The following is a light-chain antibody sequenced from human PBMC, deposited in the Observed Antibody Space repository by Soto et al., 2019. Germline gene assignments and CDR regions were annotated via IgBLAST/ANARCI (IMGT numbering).Light chain of an antibody. Sequence: QSVLSQPPSASETPGQRVTISCSGSTSNIGSRSVHWFQQFPGTAPKLLIYRDSQRPSGVPDRFSGSKSGTSASLAISGLRSDEEADYYCAAWDDSRRAGVFGGGTNLTVL. CDR2: RDS. J-gene: IGLJ3*02. CDR3: AAWDDSRRAGV. V-gene: IGLV1-47*01. CDR1: TSNIGSRS.